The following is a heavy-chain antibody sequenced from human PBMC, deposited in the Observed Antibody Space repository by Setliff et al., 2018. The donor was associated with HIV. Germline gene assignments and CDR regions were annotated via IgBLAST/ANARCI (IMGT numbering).Heavy chain of an antibody. V-gene: IGHV1-18*01. D-gene: IGHD6-19*01. Sequence: ASVKVSCKASSYTFTRYGISWVRQAPGQGLDWMGWISGYNGNTKYAQSFQGRVAMTTETSTSTAYMEMRSLRSDDTAVYYCARVPFRSAWFSGGHDAFDIWGQGTMVTVSS. CDR3: ARVPFRSAWFSGGHDAFDI. J-gene: IGHJ3*02. CDR2: ISGYNGNT. CDR1: SYTFTRYG.